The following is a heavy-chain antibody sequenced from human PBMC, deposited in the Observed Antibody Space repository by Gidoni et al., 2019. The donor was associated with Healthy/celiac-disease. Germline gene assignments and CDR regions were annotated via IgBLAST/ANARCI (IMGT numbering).Heavy chain of an antibody. CDR1: GFTFSSYA. J-gene: IGHJ4*02. D-gene: IGHD5-18*01. Sequence: QVQLAESGGGVVQPGRSLRLSCAASGFTFSSYAMHWVRQAPGKGLEWVAVISYDGSNKYYADSVKGRFTISRDNSKNTLYLQMNSLRAEDTAVYYCARDASGYSYGPFDYWGQGTLVTVSS. V-gene: IGHV3-30-3*01. CDR2: ISYDGSNK. CDR3: ARDASGYSYGPFDY.